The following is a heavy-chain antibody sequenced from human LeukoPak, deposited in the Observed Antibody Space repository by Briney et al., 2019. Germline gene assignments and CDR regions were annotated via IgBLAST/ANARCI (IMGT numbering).Heavy chain of an antibody. CDR2: IYYSGTT. D-gene: IGHD1-26*01. V-gene: IGHV4-31*03. J-gene: IGHJ5*02. Sequence: PSQTLSLTCTVSGASISSGGYYWSWIRQHPGKGLEWIGYIYYSGTTYYNPSLKSRITISVDTSKNHFSLKLSSVTAADTAVYYCARSLSGTYATFDPWGQGTVVTVSS. CDR1: GASISSGGYY. CDR3: ARSLSGTYATFDP.